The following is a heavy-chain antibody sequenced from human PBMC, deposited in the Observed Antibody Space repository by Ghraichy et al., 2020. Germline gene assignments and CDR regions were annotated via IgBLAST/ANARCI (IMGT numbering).Heavy chain of an antibody. Sequence: LSLTCAASGFTFSSYSMNWVRQAPGKGLEWVSSISSSSSYIYYADSVKGRFTISRDNAKNSLYLQMNSLRAEDTAVYYCARDQSRYDSSGYYSEPVDYWGQGTLVTVSS. V-gene: IGHV3-21*01. J-gene: IGHJ4*02. D-gene: IGHD3-22*01. CDR2: ISSSSSYI. CDR1: GFTFSSYS. CDR3: ARDQSRYDSSGYYSEPVDY.